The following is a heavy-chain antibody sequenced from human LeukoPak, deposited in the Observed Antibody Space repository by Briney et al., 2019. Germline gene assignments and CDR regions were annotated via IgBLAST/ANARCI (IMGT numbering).Heavy chain of an antibody. CDR3: ARAYDSSGYYYWFDP. CDR2: IYYSGST. D-gene: IGHD3-22*01. J-gene: IGHJ5*02. Sequence: SETLSLTCTVSGGSISSGGYYWSWIRQHPGKGLEWIGYIYYSGSTYYNPSLKSRVTISVDTSKYQFSLKLSSVTAADTAVYYCARAYDSSGYYYWFDPWGQGTLVTVSS. V-gene: IGHV4-31*03. CDR1: GGSISSGGYY.